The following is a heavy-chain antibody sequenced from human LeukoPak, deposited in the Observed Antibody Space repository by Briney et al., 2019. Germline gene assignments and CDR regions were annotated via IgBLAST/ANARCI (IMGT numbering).Heavy chain of an antibody. CDR1: GYTFTGYY. CDR2: INPSGGST. D-gene: IGHD4-17*01. CDR3: ARGDGPFYGDYVRRYDAFDI. J-gene: IGHJ3*02. Sequence: ASVKVSCKASGYTFTGYYMHWVRQAPGQGLEWMGIINPSGGSTSYAQKFQGRVTMTRDTSTSIVYMELSSLRSEDTAVYYCARGDGPFYGDYVRRYDAFDIWGQGTMVTVSS. V-gene: IGHV1-46*01.